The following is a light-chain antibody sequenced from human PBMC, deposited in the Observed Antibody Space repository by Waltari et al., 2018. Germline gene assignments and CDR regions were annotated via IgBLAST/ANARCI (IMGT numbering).Light chain of an antibody. V-gene: IGKV3-20*01. CDR3: QHYVSLPAT. CDR1: QSVSRT. CDR2: GAS. Sequence: GATLSVRASQSVSRTLAWYQQKPGQAPRRLIYGASSRATGIPDRFSDSGSGTDFSLTISRLEPDDSAVYFCQHYVSLPATFGQGTKVEIK. J-gene: IGKJ1*01.